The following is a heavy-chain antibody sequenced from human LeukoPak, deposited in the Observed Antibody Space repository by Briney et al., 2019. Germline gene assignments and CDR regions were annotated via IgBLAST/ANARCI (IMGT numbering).Heavy chain of an antibody. J-gene: IGHJ6*03. D-gene: IGHD2-2*01. V-gene: IGHV4-61*05. CDR3: ARVPRSYYYYYYMDV. CDR1: GGSISSSSYY. Sequence: SETLSLTCTVSGGSISSSSYYWGWIRQPPGKGLEWLGYIYYSGSSNYNPSLKSRVTISADTSKNQFSLKLSSVTAADTAVYYCARVPRSYYYYYYMDVWGKGTTVTVPS. CDR2: IYYSGSS.